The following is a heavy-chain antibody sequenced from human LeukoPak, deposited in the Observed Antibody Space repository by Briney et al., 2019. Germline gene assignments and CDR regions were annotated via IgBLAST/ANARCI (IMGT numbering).Heavy chain of an antibody. J-gene: IGHJ4*02. D-gene: IGHD2-15*01. CDR2: ISGSGGST. V-gene: IGHV3-23*01. Sequence: GGSLRLSCAASGFTFSSYAMSWVRQAPGKGLEWVSAISGSGGSTYYADSVKGRFTVSRDNAKNSLYLQMNSLRAEDTGFYFCARDLESCSSGSCYGFDYWGQGILVTVSS. CDR3: ARDLESCSSGSCYGFDY. CDR1: GFTFSSYA.